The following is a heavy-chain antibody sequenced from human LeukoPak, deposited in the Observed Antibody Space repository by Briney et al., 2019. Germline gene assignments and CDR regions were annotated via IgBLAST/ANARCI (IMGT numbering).Heavy chain of an antibody. J-gene: IGHJ5*02. CDR1: GGSFSGYY. CDR3: ARGLIVVVVAATRGGNWFDP. D-gene: IGHD2-15*01. V-gene: IGHV4-34*01. CDR2: INHSGST. Sequence: SETLSLTCAVYGGSFSGYYWSWIRQPPGKGLEWIGEINHSGSTNYNPSLKSRVTISVDTSKNQFSLKLSSVTAADTAVYYCARGLIVVVVAATRGGNWFDPWGQGTLVTVSS.